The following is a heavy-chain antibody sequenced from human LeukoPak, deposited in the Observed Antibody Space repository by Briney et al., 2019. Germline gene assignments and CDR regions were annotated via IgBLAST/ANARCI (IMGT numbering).Heavy chain of an antibody. V-gene: IGHV3-23*01. Sequence: PGGSLRLSCAASGFAFSSYAMGWVRQAPGKGLEWVSSISGSTSSTYYADSVKGRFTISRDNSKTTLYLQTNSLRAEDTAVYYCARNVDLDYWGRGTLVTVSS. D-gene: IGHD1-1*01. CDR3: ARNVDLDY. CDR1: GFAFSSYA. J-gene: IGHJ4*02. CDR2: ISGSTSST.